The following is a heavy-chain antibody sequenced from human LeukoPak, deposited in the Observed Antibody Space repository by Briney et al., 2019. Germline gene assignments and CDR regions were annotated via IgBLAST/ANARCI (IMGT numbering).Heavy chain of an antibody. J-gene: IGHJ4*02. CDR3: ATEDCSSTRCYGFDY. CDR2: ISYDGSNK. D-gene: IGHD2-2*01. Sequence: GGSLRLSCAASGFTFSSYAMHWVRQAPGKGLEWVAVISYDGSNKYYADSVKGRFTISRDNSKNTLYLQMNSLKAEDTSVYYCATEDCSSTRCYGFDYWGQGTLVTVSS. CDR1: GFTFSSYA. V-gene: IGHV3-30*04.